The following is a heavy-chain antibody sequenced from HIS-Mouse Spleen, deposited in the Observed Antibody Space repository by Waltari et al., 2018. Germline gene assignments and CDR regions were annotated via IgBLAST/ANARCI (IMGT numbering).Heavy chain of an antibody. Sequence: QVQLQESGPGLVKPSETLSLTCTVSGGSISSYYWSWIRQPPGKGLEWIGYIYYSGSTNNNPALKSRVTISVDTSKNQFSLKLSSVTAADTAVYYCARIAMIVSTKGAFDIWGQGTMVTVSS. CDR3: ARIAMIVSTKGAFDI. CDR2: IYYSGST. J-gene: IGHJ3*02. V-gene: IGHV4-59*01. D-gene: IGHD3-22*01. CDR1: GGSISSYY.